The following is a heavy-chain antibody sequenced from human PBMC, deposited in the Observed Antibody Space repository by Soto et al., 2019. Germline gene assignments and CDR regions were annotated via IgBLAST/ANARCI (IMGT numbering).Heavy chain of an antibody. Sequence: QVQLVQSGAEVKKPGSSVKVSCKASGGTFSSYAISWVRQAPGQGLEWMGGIIPICGTANYAQKFQGRVTITAAESTSTAYMELSSLRSEDTAVYYCARAILRYCSGGICYGGGFDYGGQGPLVTVSS. D-gene: IGHD2-15*01. V-gene: IGHV1-69*01. CDR2: IIPICGTA. CDR1: GGTFSSYA. CDR3: ARAILRYCSGGICYGGGFDY. J-gene: IGHJ4*02.